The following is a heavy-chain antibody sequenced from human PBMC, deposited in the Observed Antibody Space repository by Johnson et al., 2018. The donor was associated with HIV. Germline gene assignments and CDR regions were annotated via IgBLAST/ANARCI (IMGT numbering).Heavy chain of an antibody. CDR1: GFTFSSNW. CDR2: VTGDGSAT. V-gene: IGHV3-74*01. D-gene: IGHD5-24*01. CDR3: AREGPSERAGFDI. J-gene: IGHJ3*02. Sequence: VQLVESGGGLVQPGGSLRLSCAASGFTFSSNWMHWVRQAPGQGLVWVSRVTGDGSATTYADSVKGRFTISSDSAKNTLYLQMNSLRAEDTAGYYCAREGPSERAGFDIWGQGTMVTVSS.